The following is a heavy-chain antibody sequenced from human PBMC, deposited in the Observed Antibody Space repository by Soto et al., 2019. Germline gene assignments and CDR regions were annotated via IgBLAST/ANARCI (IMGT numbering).Heavy chain of an antibody. CDR3: ARGHYYDSSGPFDY. CDR2: ISYDGSNK. D-gene: IGHD3-22*01. Sequence: PGGSLRLSCAASGFTFSSYAMHWVRQAPGKGLEWVAVISYDGSNKYYADSVKGRFTISRDNSKNTLYLQMNSLRAEDTAVYYCARGHYYDSSGPFDYWGQGTLVTVSS. CDR1: GFTFSSYA. J-gene: IGHJ4*02. V-gene: IGHV3-30-3*01.